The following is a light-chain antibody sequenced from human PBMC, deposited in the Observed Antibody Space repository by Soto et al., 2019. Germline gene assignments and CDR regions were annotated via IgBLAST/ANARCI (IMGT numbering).Light chain of an antibody. Sequence: EIVLTQSPGTLSLSPGERAILSCRASQSVSSSYLAWYQQKPGQAPRLLIFAASTRATGVPDRFSGSGSGTDFTLTISRLEPEDFAVYYCQQYGRSRYTFGQGTKLEIK. CDR2: AAS. CDR1: QSVSSSY. CDR3: QQYGRSRYT. V-gene: IGKV3-20*01. J-gene: IGKJ2*01.